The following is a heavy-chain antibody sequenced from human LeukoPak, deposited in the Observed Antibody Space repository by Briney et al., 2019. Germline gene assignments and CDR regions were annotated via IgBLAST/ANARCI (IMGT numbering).Heavy chain of an antibody. J-gene: IGHJ2*01. CDR3: ARKSEGIQLWYFAL. Sequence: PGGSLRLSCAASGFTFSDYYMSWFPQAPGKGLEWVSYITTSSYTNYADSVKGRFTISRDNAKNSLYLQMNSLRAEDTAVYYCARKSEGIQLWYFALWGRGTLVTVPS. CDR2: ITTSSYT. V-gene: IGHV3-11*03. D-gene: IGHD1-1*01. CDR1: GFTFSDYY.